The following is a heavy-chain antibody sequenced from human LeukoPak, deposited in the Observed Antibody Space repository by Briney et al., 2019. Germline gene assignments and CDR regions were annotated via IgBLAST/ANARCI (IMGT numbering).Heavy chain of an antibody. CDR3: ARDIAAAGTYDY. J-gene: IGHJ4*02. Sequence: GGSLRLSCAASGFTVSSNYMSWVRQAPGKGLEWVSVIYSGGSTYYADSVKGRFTISRDNSKNTLYLQMNSLRAGDTAVYYCARDIAAAGTYDYWGQGTLVTVSS. CDR1: GFTVSSNY. CDR2: IYSGGST. V-gene: IGHV3-66*01. D-gene: IGHD6-13*01.